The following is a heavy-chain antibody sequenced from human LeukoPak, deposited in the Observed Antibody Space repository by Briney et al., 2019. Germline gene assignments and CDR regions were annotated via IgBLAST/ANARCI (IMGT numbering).Heavy chain of an antibody. CDR3: AAGSGSYYKATS. V-gene: IGHV3-30*03. J-gene: IGHJ5*02. CDR2: ISYDGSNK. D-gene: IGHD3-10*01. CDR1: GFTFSSYG. Sequence: GGSLRLSCAASGFTFSSYGMHWVRQAPGKGLEWVAVISYDGSNKYYADSVKGRFTISRDNSKNTLYLQMNSLRVEDTAVYYCAAGSGSYYKATSWGQGTLVTVSS.